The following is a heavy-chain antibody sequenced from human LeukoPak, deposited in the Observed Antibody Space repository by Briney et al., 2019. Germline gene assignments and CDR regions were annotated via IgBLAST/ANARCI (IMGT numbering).Heavy chain of an antibody. D-gene: IGHD4-17*01. J-gene: IGHJ5*02. Sequence: PSETLSLTCTVSGGSISSGSSYWSWIRQPAGKGLEWLGRIYTSGSTNYNPSLKSRVTISVDTSKNQFSLKLSSVTAADTAVYYCARDYGDYIDWFDPWGQGTLVTVSS. CDR2: IYTSGST. V-gene: IGHV4-61*02. CDR1: GGSISSGSSY. CDR3: ARDYGDYIDWFDP.